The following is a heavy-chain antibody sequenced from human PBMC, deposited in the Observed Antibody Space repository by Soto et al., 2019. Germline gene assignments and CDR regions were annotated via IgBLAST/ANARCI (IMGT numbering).Heavy chain of an antibody. CDR2: ISGSTDYL. J-gene: IGHJ4*02. CDR1: GVTFTDYY. Sequence: QVQLVESGGDLVKPGGSLRLSCAASGVTFTDYYMSWLRQAPGQGLQWLSYISGSTDYLNYADSVKGRFTISRDNAKNLLYLQMTSLRADDTAVYYCARDLGLSSSNYFDFWGQGTLVTVSS. V-gene: IGHV3-11*05. CDR3: ARDLGLSSSNYFDF. D-gene: IGHD3-10*01.